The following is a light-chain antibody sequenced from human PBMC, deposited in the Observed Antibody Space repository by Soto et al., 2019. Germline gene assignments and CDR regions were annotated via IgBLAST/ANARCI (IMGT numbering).Light chain of an antibody. V-gene: IGKV3-15*01. CDR2: GAP. J-gene: IGKJ4*01. CDR1: QSVNSN. Sequence: EKVMTQSPAALSVSPGERATLSCRASQSVNSNLAWYQQKAGQAPRLLLYGAPTRATGIPARFSGSASGTEFTLTISSLQSEDSAVYYCQQYNDWPLTFGGGTKVEIK. CDR3: QQYNDWPLT.